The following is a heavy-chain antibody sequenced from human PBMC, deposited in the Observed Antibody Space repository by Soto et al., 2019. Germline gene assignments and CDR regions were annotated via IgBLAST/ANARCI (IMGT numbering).Heavy chain of an antibody. CDR2: MYYSGST. CDR3: ARHVGNSPPGS. D-gene: IGHD1-26*01. Sequence: QLQLQESGPGLVKPSETLSLTCTVSGGSISSSNYHWGWIRQPPGKGLEWIGSMYYSGSTYYNPSLKSRVTISVDTSKHQSSLKLTSVTAADTPVYHCARHVGNSPPGSWGQGTLVTVSS. J-gene: IGHJ4*02. CDR1: GGSISSSNYH. V-gene: IGHV4-39*01.